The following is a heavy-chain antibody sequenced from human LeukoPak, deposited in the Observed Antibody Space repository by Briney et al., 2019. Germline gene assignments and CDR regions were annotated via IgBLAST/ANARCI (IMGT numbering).Heavy chain of an antibody. Sequence: GASVKVSCKASGCTFTSYGISWVRQAPGQGLEWMGWISAYNGNTNYAQKLQGRVTMTTDTSTSTAYMELRSLRSDDTAVYYCARETGYYDSSGYYSRTAFDIWGQGTMVTVSS. J-gene: IGHJ3*02. CDR2: ISAYNGNT. V-gene: IGHV1-18*01. CDR1: GCTFTSYG. CDR3: ARETGYYDSSGYYSRTAFDI. D-gene: IGHD3-22*01.